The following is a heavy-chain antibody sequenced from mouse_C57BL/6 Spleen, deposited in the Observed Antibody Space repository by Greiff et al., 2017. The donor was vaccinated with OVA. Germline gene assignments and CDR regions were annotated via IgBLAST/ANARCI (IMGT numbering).Heavy chain of an antibody. J-gene: IGHJ1*03. CDR1: GYSFTGYF. CDR3: AREATVVAKDWYFDV. Sequence: EVKLMESGPELVKPGDSVKISCKASGYSFTGYFMNWVMQSHGKSLEWIGRINPYNGDTFYNQKFKGKATLTVDKSSSTAHMELRSLTSEDSAVYYCAREATVVAKDWYFDVWGTGTTVTVSS. D-gene: IGHD1-1*01. CDR2: INPYNGDT. V-gene: IGHV1-20*01.